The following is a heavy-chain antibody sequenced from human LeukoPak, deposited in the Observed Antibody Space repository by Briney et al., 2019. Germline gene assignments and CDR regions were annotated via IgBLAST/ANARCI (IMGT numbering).Heavy chain of an antibody. CDR2: IIPIFGTA. Sequence: SVKVSCKASGGTFSSYAISWVRQAPGQGLEWMGGIIPIFGTASYAQKFQGRVTITADKSTSTAYMELSSLRSEDTAVYYCARAEYYYGSGSYSQKGYYYYYMDVWGKGTTVTVSS. CDR3: ARAEYYYGSGSYSQKGYYYYYMDV. J-gene: IGHJ6*03. D-gene: IGHD3-10*01. V-gene: IGHV1-69*06. CDR1: GGTFSSYA.